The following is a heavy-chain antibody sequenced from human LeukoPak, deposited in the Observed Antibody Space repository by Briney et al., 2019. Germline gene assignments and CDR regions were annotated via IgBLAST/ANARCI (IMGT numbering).Heavy chain of an antibody. CDR2: ISGSGGST. J-gene: IGHJ4*02. CDR1: GFTFSSYG. V-gene: IGHV3-23*01. Sequence: GGSLRLSCAASGFTFSSYGMHWVRQAPGKGLEWVSAISGSGGSTYYADSVKGRFTISRDNSKNTLYLQMNSLRAEDTAVYYCAKGAAARPIPDYWGQGTLVTVSS. D-gene: IGHD6-6*01. CDR3: AKGAAARPIPDY.